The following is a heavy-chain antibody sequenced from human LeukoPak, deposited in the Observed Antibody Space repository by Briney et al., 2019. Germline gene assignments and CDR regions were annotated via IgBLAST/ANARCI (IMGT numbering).Heavy chain of an antibody. J-gene: IGHJ6*03. CDR1: GGSFSGYY. Sequence: SETLSLTCAVYGGSFSGYYWSWIRQPPGKGLEWIGEINHSGSTNYNPSLKSRVTLSVDTSKTQFSLRLSSVTAADTAVYYCAREDSGSYYNYYYFYMDVWGKGTTVTVSS. V-gene: IGHV4-34*01. D-gene: IGHD3-10*01. CDR2: INHSGST. CDR3: AREDSGSYYNYYYFYMDV.